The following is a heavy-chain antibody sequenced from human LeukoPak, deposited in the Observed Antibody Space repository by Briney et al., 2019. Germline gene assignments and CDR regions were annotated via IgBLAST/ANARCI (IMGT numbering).Heavy chain of an antibody. CDR1: LGSISSDY. J-gene: IGHJ4*02. Sequence: SETLSLTCTVSLGSISSDYWSCIWQPPRKGVEWSGFNYYSGSTTSNSSLSSRATISVDTSKTQYLLKLSPVTAAATAVYYCARYGGRYEGYYFDYWGQGTLVTVSS. V-gene: IGHV4-59*01. CDR3: ARYGGRYEGYYFDY. CDR2: NYYSGST. D-gene: IGHD3-16*01.